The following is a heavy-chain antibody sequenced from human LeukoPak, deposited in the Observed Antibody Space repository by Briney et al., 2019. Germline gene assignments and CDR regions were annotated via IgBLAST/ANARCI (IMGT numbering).Heavy chain of an antibody. V-gene: IGHV3-7*01. J-gene: IGHJ4*02. D-gene: IGHD4-11*01. Sequence: GGSLRLSCAASGFPFSSYWMAWVRQAPGKGPEWVASIKQDGGETFYVDSVKGRFTISRDNAKNSLYLQMNSLRAEDTAVYYCTREDHSNYNYWGQGTLVTVSS. CDR3: TREDHSNYNY. CDR2: IKQDGGET. CDR1: GFPFSSYW.